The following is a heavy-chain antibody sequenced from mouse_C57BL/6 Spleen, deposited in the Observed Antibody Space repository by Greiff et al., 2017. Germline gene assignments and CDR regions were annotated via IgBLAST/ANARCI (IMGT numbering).Heavy chain of an antibody. CDR1: GYSITSGYY. V-gene: IGHV3-6*01. CDR2: ISYDGSN. J-gene: IGHJ2*01. CDR3: ARDGFYYSNYEGY. D-gene: IGHD2-5*01. Sequence: EVKLLESGPGLVKPSQSLSLTCSVTGYSITSGYYWNWIRQFPGNKLEWMGYISYDGSNNYNPSLKNRISITRDTSKNQFFLKLNSVTTEDTATYYCARDGFYYSNYEGYWGQGTTLTVAS.